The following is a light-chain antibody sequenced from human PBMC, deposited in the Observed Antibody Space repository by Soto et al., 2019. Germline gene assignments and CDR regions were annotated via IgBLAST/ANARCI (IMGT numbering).Light chain of an antibody. CDR3: TSYTNSGTYI. Sequence: QSVLTQPASVSGSPGQSITISCTGTSSDVGSYNFVSWYQHHPGKVPKLIIFDVNNRPSGISNRFSGSKSDNTASLTISGLQAEEEADYYCTSYTNSGTYILGTGTKVTVL. CDR1: SSDVGSYNF. CDR2: DVN. J-gene: IGLJ1*01. V-gene: IGLV2-14*03.